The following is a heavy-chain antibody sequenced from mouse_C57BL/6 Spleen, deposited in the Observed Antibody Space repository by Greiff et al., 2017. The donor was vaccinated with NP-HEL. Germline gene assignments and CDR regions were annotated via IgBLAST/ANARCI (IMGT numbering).Heavy chain of an antibody. CDR3: AREGGDGDYVDYFDY. Sequence: QVQLQQPGAELVKPGASVKLSCKASGYTFTSYWMHWVKQRPGRGLEWIGRIDPNSGGTKYNEKFKSKATLTVDKPSSTAYMQRSSLTSEDSAVYYCAREGGDGDYVDYFDYWGQGTTLTVSS. J-gene: IGHJ2*01. D-gene: IGHD2-13*01. V-gene: IGHV1-72*01. CDR2: IDPNSGGT. CDR1: GYTFTSYW.